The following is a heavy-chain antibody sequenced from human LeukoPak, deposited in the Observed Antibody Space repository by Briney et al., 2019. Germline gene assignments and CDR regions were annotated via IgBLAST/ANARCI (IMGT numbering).Heavy chain of an antibody. J-gene: IGHJ6*04. CDR3: AKDSRITMVRGVGGPMDV. D-gene: IGHD3-10*01. CDR2: ISGSGGST. V-gene: IGHV3-23*01. Sequence: GGSLRLSCAASGFTFSNYAMRWVRQAPGKGLEWVSAISGSGGSTYYADSVKGRFTISRDNSKNTLYLQMNSLRAEDTAVYYCAKDSRITMVRGVGGPMDVWGKGTTVTVSS. CDR1: GFTFSNYA.